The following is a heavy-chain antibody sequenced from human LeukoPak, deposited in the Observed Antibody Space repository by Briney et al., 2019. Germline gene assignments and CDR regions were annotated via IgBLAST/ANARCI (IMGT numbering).Heavy chain of an antibody. Sequence: GRCLRLSCAAAAPTVRSNWMASVSQPPGKGLEWVAKIKGDGREKNSLASVTGRPSISTDKAKHSLCREMNSLRAEDTGGYYCAKEGNWNLDYWGQGTLVTVSS. J-gene: IGHJ4*02. D-gene: IGHD1-1*01. CDR1: APTVRSNW. CDR2: IKGDGREK. CDR3: AKEGNWNLDY. V-gene: IGHV3-7*04.